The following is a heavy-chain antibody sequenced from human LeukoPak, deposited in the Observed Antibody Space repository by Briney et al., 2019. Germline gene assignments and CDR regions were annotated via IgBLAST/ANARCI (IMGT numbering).Heavy chain of an antibody. D-gene: IGHD3-22*01. CDR2: ISGGGGNT. CDR3: AKDSVAINDYDSSGYRNNWFDP. V-gene: IGHV3-23*01. CDR1: GFTFSSYA. Sequence: PGGSLRLSCAASGFTFSSYAMSWVRQAPGKGLEWVSAISGGGGNTYYSDSVKGRFIISRDNSKNTLNLQMNSLRAEDTAAYYCAKDSVAINDYDSSGYRNNWFDPWGQGTLVTVSS. J-gene: IGHJ5*02.